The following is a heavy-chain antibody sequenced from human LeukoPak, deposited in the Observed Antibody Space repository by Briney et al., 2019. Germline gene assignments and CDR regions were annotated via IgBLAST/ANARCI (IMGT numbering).Heavy chain of an antibody. J-gene: IGHJ4*02. CDR1: GFTFNTYS. V-gene: IGHV3-48*01. CDR2: ISSDSKTI. Sequence: PGGSLRLSCTASGFTFNTYSMNWVRQAPGKGLEWVSYISSDSKTINYADSVKGRFTISRDNAKNSLYLQMDSLRAEDTAVYYCASPFDYWGQGTLVTVSS. CDR3: ASPFDY.